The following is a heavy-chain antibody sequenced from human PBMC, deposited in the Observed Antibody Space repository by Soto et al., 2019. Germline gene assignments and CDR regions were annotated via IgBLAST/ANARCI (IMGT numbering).Heavy chain of an antibody. D-gene: IGHD3-10*01. V-gene: IGHV4-59*01. CDR1: GGSISSYY. Sequence: SETLSLTCTVSGGSISSYYWSWIRQPPGKVLELIVYIYYSGSTNYNPSLKSRVTISVDTSKNQFSLKLSSVTAADTAVYYCARWSYTRYNWFDPWGQGTLVTVSS. CDR3: ARWSYTRYNWFDP. CDR2: IYYSGST. J-gene: IGHJ5*02.